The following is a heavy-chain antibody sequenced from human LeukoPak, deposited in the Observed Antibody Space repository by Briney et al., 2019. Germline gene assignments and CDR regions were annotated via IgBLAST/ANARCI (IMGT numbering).Heavy chain of an antibody. CDR3: AKDPYGDYAMIFDY. D-gene: IGHD4-17*01. J-gene: IGHJ4*02. CDR1: GFTFSSYG. CDR2: ISYDGSNK. V-gene: IGHV3-30*18. Sequence: PGGSLRLSCAASGFTFSSYGMHWVRQAPGKGLVWVAVISYDGSNKYYADSVKGRFTISRDNSKNTLYLQMNSLRAENTAVYYCAKDPYGDYAMIFDYWGQGTLVTVSS.